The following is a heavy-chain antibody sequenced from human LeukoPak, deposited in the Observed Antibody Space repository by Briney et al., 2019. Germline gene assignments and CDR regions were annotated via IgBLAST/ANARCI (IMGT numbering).Heavy chain of an antibody. CDR3: ASSGGVPYYYYMDV. CDR1: GGTFSNYA. V-gene: IGHV1-69*13. J-gene: IGHJ6*03. Sequence: SVKVSCKASGGTFSNYAVSWVRQAPGQGLEWMGGFIPVFGPANYAQKFQGRVTITADESTSTAYMELSSLRSEDTAVYYCASSGGVPYYYYMDVWGKGTTVTVSS. D-gene: IGHD3-10*01. CDR2: FIPVFGPA.